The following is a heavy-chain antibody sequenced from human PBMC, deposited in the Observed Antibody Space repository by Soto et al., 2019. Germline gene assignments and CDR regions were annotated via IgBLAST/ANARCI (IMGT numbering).Heavy chain of an antibody. CDR1: GGSISSGGYY. J-gene: IGHJ4*02. CDR2: IYYRGNT. D-gene: IGHD5-18*01. V-gene: IGHV4-31*03. CDR3: ARVLVPGYSYGPGYYFDY. Sequence: QVQLQESGPGLVKPSQTLSLTCNVSGGSISSGGYYWSWIRQHPGKGLEWIGFIYYRGNTDYNPYLKSRVTISVDTSKNQFSLNLSAVTAADTAVYYCARVLVPGYSYGPGYYFDYWGQGTLVTVSS.